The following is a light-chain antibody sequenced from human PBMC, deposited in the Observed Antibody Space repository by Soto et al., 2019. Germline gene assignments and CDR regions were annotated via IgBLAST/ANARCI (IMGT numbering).Light chain of an antibody. CDR1: QSIGGF. J-gene: IGKJ1*01. Sequence: EIVLTQSPATLSLSPGERATLFFSAVQSIGGFLAWYQQRPGQAPRLLIYEASNRPTGIPARFSGSGSGTDFTLTISSLEPEDFAVYYCQQRSNWPPTWTFGQGTKVDIK. CDR2: EAS. V-gene: IGKV3-11*01. CDR3: QQRSNWPPTWT.